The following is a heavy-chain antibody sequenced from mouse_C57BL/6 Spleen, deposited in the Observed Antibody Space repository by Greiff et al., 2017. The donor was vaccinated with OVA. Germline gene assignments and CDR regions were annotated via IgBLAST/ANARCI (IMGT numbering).Heavy chain of an antibody. CDR3: ARVVRVRGCAY. CDR1: GYTFTDYY. CDR2: INPNNGGT. Sequence: EVQLHQSGPELVKPGASVKISCKASGYTFTDYYMNWVKQRHGKSLEWIGDINPNNGGTSYNQTFKGKATLTVDKSSSTAYMELRSLTSEDSAVYYWARVVRVRGCAYWGQGTLVTVSA. V-gene: IGHV1-26*01. D-gene: IGHD5-1*01. J-gene: IGHJ3*01.